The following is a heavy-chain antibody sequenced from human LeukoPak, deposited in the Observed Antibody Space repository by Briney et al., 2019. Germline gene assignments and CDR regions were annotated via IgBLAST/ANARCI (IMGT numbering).Heavy chain of an antibody. CDR3: ARDRSDGSGYYGYYFDY. V-gene: IGHV4-59*01. D-gene: IGHD3-22*01. CDR1: GGSIGSYY. J-gene: IGHJ4*02. CDR2: IYYSGST. Sequence: SETLSLTCIVSGGSIGSYYWSWIRQPPGKGLEWIGHIYYSGSTDYNPSLRSRVTISVDTSKNQFSLRLSSVTAADTDVYYCARDRSDGSGYYGYYFDYWGQGTLVSVSS.